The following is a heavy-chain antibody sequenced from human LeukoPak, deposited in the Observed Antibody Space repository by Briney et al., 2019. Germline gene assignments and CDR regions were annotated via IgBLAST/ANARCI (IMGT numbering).Heavy chain of an antibody. CDR2: IYYSGDT. V-gene: IGHV4-34*01. Sequence: SETLSLTCAVYGASFSGYYWSWIRQPPGKGLDWIGQIYYSGDTKYNPSLESRVSISLDTSQTHLSLKLSSVTAADTAVYYCVRHGGWHFDLWGRGTLVTVSS. CDR3: VRHGGWHFDL. J-gene: IGHJ2*01. D-gene: IGHD3-10*01. CDR1: GASFSGYY.